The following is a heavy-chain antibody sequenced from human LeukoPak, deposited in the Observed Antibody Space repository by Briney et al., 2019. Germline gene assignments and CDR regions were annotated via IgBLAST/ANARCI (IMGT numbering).Heavy chain of an antibody. J-gene: IGHJ4*02. V-gene: IGHV3-30*02. CDR2: IRYDGSNN. CDR3: ARGNESPDH. Sequence: GGSLRLSCAASGFTFSSYGMHWVRQAPGKGLEWVAFIRYDGSNNYYVDSVKGRFAISRDNSKNTLYLQMSSLRPEDSALYYCARGNESPDHRGQGTLVTVSS. CDR1: GFTFSSYG. D-gene: IGHD1-1*01.